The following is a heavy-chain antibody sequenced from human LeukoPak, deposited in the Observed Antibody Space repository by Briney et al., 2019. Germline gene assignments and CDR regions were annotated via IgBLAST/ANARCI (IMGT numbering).Heavy chain of an antibody. CDR1: GGSISSGGYS. CDR3: ARDPPCGGDCFDAFDI. Sequence: SETLSLTCAVSGGSISSGGYSWSWIRQPPGKGLEWIGYIYHSGSTYYNPSLKSRVTMSVDTSKNQFSLKLSSVTAADTAVYYCARDPPCGGDCFDAFDIWGQGTMVTVSS. CDR2: IYHSGST. J-gene: IGHJ3*02. V-gene: IGHV4-30-2*01. D-gene: IGHD2-21*02.